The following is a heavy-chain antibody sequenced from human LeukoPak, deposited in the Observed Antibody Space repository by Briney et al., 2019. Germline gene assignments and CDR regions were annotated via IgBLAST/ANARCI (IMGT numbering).Heavy chain of an antibody. CDR3: AKEQGYTGWLTTGH. CDR2: ISWNGGEE. Sequence: GKSLRLSCAASGFTFSDYGMHWLRQAPGKGLEWVAVISWNGGEEHYGNSVRGRFTISRDNSKNMVYLQMNSLRVVDTAVYYCAKEQGYTGWLTTGHWGQGALVTVSS. D-gene: IGHD6-19*01. CDR1: GFTFSDYG. J-gene: IGHJ4*02. V-gene: IGHV3-30*18.